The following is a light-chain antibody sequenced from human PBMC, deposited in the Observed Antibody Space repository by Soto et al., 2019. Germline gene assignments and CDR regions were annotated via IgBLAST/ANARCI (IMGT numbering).Light chain of an antibody. V-gene: IGKV1-39*01. CDR1: QSIGSY. CDR3: QQSYSMGLT. J-gene: IGKJ3*01. CDR2: GAS. Sequence: DIQMTQSPSSLSASVGDRVTITCRASQSIGSYLTWYRQKPGTAPKLLIYGASSLYSGVPSRFSGSGSGTDFTLTISSLQPEDSATYFCQQSYSMGLTFGPGTKVDIK.